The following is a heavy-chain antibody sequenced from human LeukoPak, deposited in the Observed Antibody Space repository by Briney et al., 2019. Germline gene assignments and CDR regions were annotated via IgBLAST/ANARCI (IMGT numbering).Heavy chain of an antibody. Sequence: GGSLRLSCAASGFTFSSYGMHWVRQAPDKGLEWVAVISYDGSNKYYADSVKGRFTISRDNSKNTLYLQMNSLRAEDTAVYYCAKDRGSYLDYWGQGTLVTVSS. J-gene: IGHJ4*02. CDR1: GFTFSSYG. D-gene: IGHD1-26*01. CDR3: AKDRGSYLDY. CDR2: ISYDGSNK. V-gene: IGHV3-30*18.